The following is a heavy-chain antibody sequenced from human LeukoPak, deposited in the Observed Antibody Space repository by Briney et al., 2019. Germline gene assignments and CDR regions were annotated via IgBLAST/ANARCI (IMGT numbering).Heavy chain of an antibody. CDR2: IWDDGTTK. J-gene: IGHJ4*02. Sequence: GGSLRLSCAASGFSFGTYGMHWVRQAPGKGLEWVAVIWDDGTTKYYADSVKGRFTISRDNSKNTLYLQMNSLRVEDTAMYYCVKDLFRSTYYFDYWGQGILVTVSS. D-gene: IGHD2-2*01. V-gene: IGHV3-33*06. CDR1: GFSFGTYG. CDR3: VKDLFRSTYYFDY.